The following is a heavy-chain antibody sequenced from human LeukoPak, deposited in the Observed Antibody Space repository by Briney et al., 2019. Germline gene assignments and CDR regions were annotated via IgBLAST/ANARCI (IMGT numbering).Heavy chain of an antibody. CDR2: IYQSGST. Sequence: SETLSLTCTVSGYSISSGYHWGWIRQAPGKGLEWLGSIYQSGSTYDNPSLKSRVTLSVDTSKNQVSLKLSSVTAADTAVYYCARSEINDYIKYWGQGILVTVSS. CDR3: ARSEINDYIKY. CDR1: GYSISSGYH. D-gene: IGHD3-16*01. J-gene: IGHJ4*02. V-gene: IGHV4-38-2*02.